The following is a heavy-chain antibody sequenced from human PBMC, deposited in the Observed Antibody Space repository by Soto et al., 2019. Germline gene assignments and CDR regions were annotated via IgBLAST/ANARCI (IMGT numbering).Heavy chain of an antibody. CDR1: GDSVSSNSAA. CDR3: ARAYCIGGCCWAWWNLFDS. J-gene: IGHJ5*01. Sequence: SQTLSLSCAISGDSVSSNSAAWNWIRQSTSRGLEWLGRTYYRSKWYNDYAVSVKSRITINPDTSKNQFSLQLNSVTPEDTAVYYCARAYCIGGCCWAWWNLFDSSGQGSLVT. V-gene: IGHV6-1*01. CDR2: TYYRSKWYN. D-gene: IGHD2-15*01.